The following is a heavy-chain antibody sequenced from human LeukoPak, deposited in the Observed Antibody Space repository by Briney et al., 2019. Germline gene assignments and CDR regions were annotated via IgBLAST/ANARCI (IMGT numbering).Heavy chain of an antibody. Sequence: SETLSLTCTVSGYSISSGYYWGWIRQPPGKGLEWIGYIYYSGSTNYNPSLKSRVTISVDTSKNQFSLKLSSVTAADTAVYYCARAQLLRYVLDYWGQGTLVTVSS. CDR1: GYSISSGYY. CDR3: ARAQLLRYVLDY. V-gene: IGHV4-61*01. CDR2: IYYSGST. J-gene: IGHJ4*02. D-gene: IGHD3-9*01.